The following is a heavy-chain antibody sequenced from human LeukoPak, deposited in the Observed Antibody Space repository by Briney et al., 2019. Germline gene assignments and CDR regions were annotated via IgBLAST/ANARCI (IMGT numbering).Heavy chain of an antibody. Sequence: PSETLSLTCTVSGGSISSGDYYWTWIRQPPGKGLEWIGFIYNSGSTDYNPSLKSRVTISVDTSKNQFSLKLSSVTAADTAVYYCVRGDYSSSSRNNQDWFDPWGQGTLVTVSS. D-gene: IGHD6-6*01. CDR1: GGSISSGDYY. V-gene: IGHV4-30-4*01. CDR2: IYNSGST. J-gene: IGHJ5*02. CDR3: VRGDYSSSSRNNQDWFDP.